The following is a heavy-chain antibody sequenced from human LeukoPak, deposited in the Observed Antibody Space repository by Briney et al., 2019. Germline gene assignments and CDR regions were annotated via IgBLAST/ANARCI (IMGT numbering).Heavy chain of an antibody. Sequence: GGSLRLSCVASEFTFSTYALSWVRQAPGKGLEWVSAISSSGGSPYYADSVNGRFTISRDNSKNTLYLQMNSLRAEDTALYYCAKDQALSLSSSRALDYWGQGTLVTVSS. CDR2: ISSSGGSP. D-gene: IGHD2-2*01. CDR1: EFTFSTYA. V-gene: IGHV3-23*01. J-gene: IGHJ4*02. CDR3: AKDQALSLSSSRALDY.